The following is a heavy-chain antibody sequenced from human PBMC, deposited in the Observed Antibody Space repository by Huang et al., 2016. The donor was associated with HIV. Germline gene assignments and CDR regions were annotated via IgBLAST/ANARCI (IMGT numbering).Heavy chain of an antibody. D-gene: IGHD3-3*01. Sequence: QMRFQESGPGLVKPSGTLSLTCNVSGGSINTGRSYWGWIRQPPGKGLEWGGSFYYTGKMHYDPSLKGRLTMSADTSKNQFSLNLSSVTAADTAIYYCARNHDFWRGRMFAISYFDVWGRGTLVTVAS. CDR2: FYYTGKM. CDR3: ARNHDFWRGRMFAISYFDV. J-gene: IGHJ2*01. CDR1: GGSINTGRSY. V-gene: IGHV4-39*01.